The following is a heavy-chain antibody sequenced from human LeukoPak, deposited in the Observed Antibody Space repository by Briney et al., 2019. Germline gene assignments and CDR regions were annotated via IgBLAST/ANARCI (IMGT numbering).Heavy chain of an antibody. Sequence: ASVKVSCKASGYTFTSYGISWVRQAPGQGLEWVGWISTYNGETKYAQKVQDRVTLTTDTSTTTAYMELRSLKSDDTAMYYCVREAGGRGEYWGQGTLVTVSS. J-gene: IGHJ4*02. V-gene: IGHV1-18*01. CDR3: VREAGGRGEY. CDR1: GYTFTSYG. D-gene: IGHD3-16*01. CDR2: ISTYNGET.